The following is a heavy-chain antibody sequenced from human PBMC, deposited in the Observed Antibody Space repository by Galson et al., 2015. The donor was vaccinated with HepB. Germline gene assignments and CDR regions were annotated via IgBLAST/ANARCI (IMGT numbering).Heavy chain of an antibody. Sequence: SVKVSCKAPRDTFTSYTISWVRQAPGQGLEWMGRIIPLANIVNYAQKFQGRVTITADKSTSTAYMERSGLRSEDTAMYYCARDGGGTYAGYFDAFDLWGQGTVVNVSS. CDR2: IIPLANIV. J-gene: IGHJ3*01. D-gene: IGHD6-25*01. CDR3: ARDGGGTYAGYFDAFDL. CDR1: RDTFTSYT. V-gene: IGHV1-69*04.